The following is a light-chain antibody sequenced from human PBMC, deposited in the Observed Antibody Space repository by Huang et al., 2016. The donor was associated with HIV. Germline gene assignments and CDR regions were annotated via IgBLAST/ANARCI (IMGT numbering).Light chain of an antibody. J-gene: IGKJ1*01. CDR1: QSVYYSSNSKNY. V-gene: IGKV4-1*01. CDR3: QQYYSIPQT. Sequence: DIVLTQSPDSLAVSMGERATIKCRSSQSVYYSSNSKNYLAWFQQKPGQALRLLIYWASAREAGVPDRFSGSGSGTDFTLTISSLEAEDAAVYYCQQYYSIPQTFGQGTKVEI. CDR2: WAS.